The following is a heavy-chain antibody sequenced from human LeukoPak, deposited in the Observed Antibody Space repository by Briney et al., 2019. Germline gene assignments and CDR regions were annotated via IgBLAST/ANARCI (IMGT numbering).Heavy chain of an antibody. CDR1: GYTFTSYG. J-gene: IGHJ5*02. D-gene: IGHD2-8*01. CDR3: ARKWSSRDWFDP. CDR2: INPRGDAT. V-gene: IGHV1-46*01. Sequence: ASVKVSCKASGYTFTSYGISWVRQAPGQGLEWMGVINPRGDATIYAQKFQGRVTMTSDSSTTTVYMELSSLKSEDTGLYYCARKWSSRDWFDPWGQGTLVTVSS.